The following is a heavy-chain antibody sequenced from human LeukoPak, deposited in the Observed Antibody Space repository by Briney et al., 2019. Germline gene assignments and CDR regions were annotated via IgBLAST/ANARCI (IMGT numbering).Heavy chain of an antibody. CDR3: ARGLLINHYDSSGYYDY. D-gene: IGHD3-22*01. J-gene: IGHJ4*02. V-gene: IGHV4-34*01. CDR2: INHSGST. CDR1: GGSFSSYY. Sequence: SETLSLTCAVYGGSFSSYYWSWIRQPPGKGLEWIGEINHSGSTNYNPSLKSRVTISVDTSKKQFSLKLSSVTAADTAVYYCARGLLINHYDSSGYYDYWGQGTLVTVSS.